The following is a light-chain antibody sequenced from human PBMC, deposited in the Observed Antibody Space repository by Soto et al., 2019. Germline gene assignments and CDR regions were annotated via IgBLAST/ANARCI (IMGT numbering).Light chain of an antibody. CDR2: DVS. V-gene: IGLV2-11*01. Sequence: QSALTPPRSVSGSPGESVTISRTGSSSDVGGYDYVSWYQHHAGNAPKLIIFDVSQRPSGVPDRFSGSKSGNTASLTMSGLQAEDEADYYCCSFAGSSTLYDFGSGTKVTVL. CDR1: SSDVGGYDY. J-gene: IGLJ1*01. CDR3: CSFAGSSTLYD.